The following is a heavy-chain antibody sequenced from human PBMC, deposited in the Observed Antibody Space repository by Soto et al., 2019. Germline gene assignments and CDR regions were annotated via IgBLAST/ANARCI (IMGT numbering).Heavy chain of an antibody. CDR3: AREDMTTVTTTSYFDY. V-gene: IGHV1-18*01. D-gene: IGHD4-17*01. CDR2: ISAYNGNT. Sequence: ASVKVSCKASGYTFTSYGISWVRQAPGQGLEWMGWISAYNGNTNYAQKLQGRVTITADESTSTAYMELSSLRSEDTAVYYCAREDMTTVTTTSYFDYWGQGTLVTVSS. J-gene: IGHJ4*02. CDR1: GYTFTSYG.